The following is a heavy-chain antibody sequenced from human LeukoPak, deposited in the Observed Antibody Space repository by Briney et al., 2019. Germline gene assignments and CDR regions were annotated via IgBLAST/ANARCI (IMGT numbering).Heavy chain of an antibody. CDR3: ARLAGPRPGTYYFDF. Sequence: GGSLRLSCAASGFTYSDNPMEWVRQTPGKGLEWGSSITPTTDNIYYTPSVEGRFTISRDNAKHSMYLQMNNLRADDTAVYYCARLAGPRPGTYYFDFWGQGVKVTVSS. CDR2: ITPTTDNI. CDR1: GFTYSDNP. V-gene: IGHV3-21*01. D-gene: IGHD6-19*01. J-gene: IGHJ4*02.